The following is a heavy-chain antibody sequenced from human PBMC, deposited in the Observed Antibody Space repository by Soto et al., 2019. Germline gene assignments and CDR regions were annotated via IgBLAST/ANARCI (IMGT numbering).Heavy chain of an antibody. CDR3: ARGNWFDP. CDR1: GAYISRYY. V-gene: IGHV4-59*12. CDR2: IYHSGST. J-gene: IGHJ5*02. Sequence: SETLSLTCTVSGAYISRYYWSWIRQSPGKGLEWIGEIYHSGSTNYNPSLKSRVTISVDKSKNQFSLKLSSVTAADTAVYYCARGNWFDPWGQGTLVTVSS.